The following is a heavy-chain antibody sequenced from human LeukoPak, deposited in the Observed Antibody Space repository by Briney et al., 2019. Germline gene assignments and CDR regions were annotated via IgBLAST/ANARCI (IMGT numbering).Heavy chain of an antibody. Sequence: QAGGSLRLSCAASGFTFSSYGMHWVRQAPGKGLEWVAVIWNNGSNKYYADSVKGRFTISRDNSKNTLYLQMNSLRAEDTAVYYGARDESSGYYFGPFDYWGQGTLVSVSS. J-gene: IGHJ4*02. CDR1: GFTFSSYG. CDR2: IWNNGSNK. CDR3: ARDESSGYYFGPFDY. D-gene: IGHD3-22*01. V-gene: IGHV3-33*01.